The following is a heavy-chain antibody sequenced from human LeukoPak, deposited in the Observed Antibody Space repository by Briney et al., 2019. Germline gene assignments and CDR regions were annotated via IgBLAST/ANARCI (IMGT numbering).Heavy chain of an antibody. J-gene: IGHJ4*02. CDR2: INAGNANT. V-gene: IGHV1-3*01. CDR3: ARSTTGLQSYYYDSSGPRGFDY. D-gene: IGHD3-22*01. CDR1: GYTFTNYA. Sequence: GASVKVSCKASGYTFTNYAIHWVRQAPGQRLEWMGWINAGNANTKYSQKFQGRVTITADESTSTAYMELSSLRSEDTAVYYCARSTTGLQSYYYDSSGPRGFDYWGQGTLVTVSS.